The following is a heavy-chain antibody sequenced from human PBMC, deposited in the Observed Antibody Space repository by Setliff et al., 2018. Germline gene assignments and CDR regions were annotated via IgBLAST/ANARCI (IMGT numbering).Heavy chain of an antibody. Sequence: SETLSLTCAVYGGSFSDYYWSWIRQSPGKGLEWIGEINHSGSTNYNPSLKTRVTISLDTSKNQFSLKLTSVTAADTAVYYCARAPQYSNFWYALSWFDPWGQGTLVTVSS. J-gene: IGHJ5*02. V-gene: IGHV4-34*01. CDR1: GGSFSDYY. CDR2: INHSGST. D-gene: IGHD3-3*01. CDR3: ARAPQYSNFWYALSWFDP.